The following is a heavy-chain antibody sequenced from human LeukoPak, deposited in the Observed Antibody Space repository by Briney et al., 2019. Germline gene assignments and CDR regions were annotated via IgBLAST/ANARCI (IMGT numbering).Heavy chain of an antibody. CDR3: ARVGIAAAVGYFDY. CDR1: GGSISSSSYY. J-gene: IGHJ4*02. V-gene: IGHV4-39*07. D-gene: IGHD6-13*01. CDR2: IYYSGGT. Sequence: KSSETPSLTCTVSGGSISSSSYYWGWIRQPPGKGLEWIGSIYYSGGTYYNPSLKSRVTISVDTSKNQFSLKLSSVTAADTAVYYCARVGIAAAVGYFDYWGQGTLVTVSS.